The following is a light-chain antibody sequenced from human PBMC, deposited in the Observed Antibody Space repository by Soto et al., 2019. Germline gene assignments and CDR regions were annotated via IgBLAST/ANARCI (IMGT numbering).Light chain of an antibody. V-gene: IGKV3-15*01. J-gene: IGKJ1*01. Sequence: EIVMTQSPATLSVSPGERATLSCRASQSVSSNLAWYQQKPGQAPRLLIYGASTRATGIPARFSGSGSGTEFTLTISSLQSEDFAFYYCQQYNNWPKTSGQGTKV. CDR3: QQYNNWPKT. CDR1: QSVSSN. CDR2: GAS.